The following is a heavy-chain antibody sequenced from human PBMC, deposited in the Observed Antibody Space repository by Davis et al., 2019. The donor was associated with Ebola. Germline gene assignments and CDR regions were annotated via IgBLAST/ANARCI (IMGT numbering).Heavy chain of an antibody. J-gene: IGHJ6*04. CDR3: AKGTWEAYGMKV. V-gene: IGHV3-23*01. CDR2: IRAGDDTT. CDR1: GFPLGSQY. Sequence: GESLKTLFRASGFPLGSQYITLVRQAPGKGLEWVSGIRAGDDTTHYAESGKGRFTISRDNSMNTLYLEMNSLRVEDTALYYCAKGTWEAYGMKVWGKGTTVTVSS. D-gene: IGHD1-26*01.